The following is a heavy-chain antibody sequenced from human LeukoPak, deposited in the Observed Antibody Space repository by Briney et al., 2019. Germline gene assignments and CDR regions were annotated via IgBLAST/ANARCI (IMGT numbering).Heavy chain of an antibody. D-gene: IGHD3-22*01. J-gene: IGHJ6*02. Sequence: GGSLRLSCSASRFTFSNYAIHWVRQAPGKGLEYVSGISSNGGSTYYAESVKGRFITSRDNSKNILYLQMSSLRAEDTGVYYCARDQGYYDSSVFERAVVGMDVWGQGTTVTVSS. V-gene: IGHV3-64*04. CDR3: ARDQGYYDSSVFERAVVGMDV. CDR2: ISSNGGST. CDR1: RFTFSNYA.